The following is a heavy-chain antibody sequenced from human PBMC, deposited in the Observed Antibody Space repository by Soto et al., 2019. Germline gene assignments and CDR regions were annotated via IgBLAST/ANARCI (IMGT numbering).Heavy chain of an antibody. Sequence: GGSLRLSCAASGFTFSSYGMHWVRQAPGKGLEWVAVIWYDGSNKYYADSVKGRFTISRDNSKNTLYLQMNSLRAEDTAVYYCARDHQGSYYDDYYYGMDVWGQGATVTVSS. V-gene: IGHV3-33*01. CDR3: ARDHQGSYYDDYYYGMDV. CDR1: GFTFSSYG. D-gene: IGHD1-26*01. CDR2: IWYDGSNK. J-gene: IGHJ6*02.